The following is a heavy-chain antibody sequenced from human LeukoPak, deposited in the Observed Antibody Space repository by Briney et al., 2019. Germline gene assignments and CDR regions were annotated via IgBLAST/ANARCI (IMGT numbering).Heavy chain of an antibody. CDR3: TGGALDY. V-gene: IGHV3-7*04. CDR1: GFTFSDYW. J-gene: IGHJ4*02. Sequence: QTGGSLRLSCAASGFTFSDYWMSWVRQAPGQGLEWVAKINQDGREQHFVDSVKGRFTISRDNAKNSLFLQMDGLRAEDTAVYYCTGGALDYWGQGALVTVSS. CDR2: INQDGREQ.